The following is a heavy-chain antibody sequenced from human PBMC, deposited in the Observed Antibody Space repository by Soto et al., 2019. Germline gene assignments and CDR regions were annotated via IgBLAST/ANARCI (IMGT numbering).Heavy chain of an antibody. Sequence: QAQLQTSGPGLVKPSETLSLTCTVSSVSINSFTNHYCSWIRQPPGQGLERVGYISKSGFTRYHPSRSSRVTLSVDTSKNQFSLKLSSVTAADTALYFCATQGFGKLHGLVDVWGQGTTVTVSS. CDR1: SVSINSFTNHY. CDR3: ATQGFGKLHGLVDV. V-gene: IGHV4-59*08. CDR2: ISKSGFT. J-gene: IGHJ6*02. D-gene: IGHD3-10*01.